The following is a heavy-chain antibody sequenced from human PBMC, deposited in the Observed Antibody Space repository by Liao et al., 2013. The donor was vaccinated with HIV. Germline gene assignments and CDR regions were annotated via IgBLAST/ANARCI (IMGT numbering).Heavy chain of an antibody. V-gene: IGHV4-61*02. Sequence: QVQLQESGPGLVKPPQTLSLTCSVSGDSVTSGSYYWGWFRRPAGKPLEYVGRIFSSGTTNYSPSLKSRLTISQDTSKNQFSLRLTSVTAADTAVYYCAREAPHWDRRSLISWGQGALVTVSS. CDR2: IFSSGTT. CDR3: AREAPHWDRRSLIS. J-gene: IGHJ3*01. D-gene: IGHD3-10*01. CDR1: GDSVTSGSYY.